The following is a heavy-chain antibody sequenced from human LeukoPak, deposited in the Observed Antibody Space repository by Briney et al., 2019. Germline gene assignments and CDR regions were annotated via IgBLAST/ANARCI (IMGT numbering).Heavy chain of an antibody. CDR1: GGSISSYY. Sequence: PSETLSLTCTVSGGSISSYYWSWIRQPPGKGLEWIGYMYYSGSTNYNPSLKSRVTISVDTSKNQFSLKLSSVTAADTAVYYCAREGQWYSSGWYRVGLDYWGQGTLVTVSS. CDR3: AREGQWYSSGWYRVGLDY. J-gene: IGHJ4*02. V-gene: IGHV4-59*01. CDR2: MYYSGST. D-gene: IGHD6-19*01.